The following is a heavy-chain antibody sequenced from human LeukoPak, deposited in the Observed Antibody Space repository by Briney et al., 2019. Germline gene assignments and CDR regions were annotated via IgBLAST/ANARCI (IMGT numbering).Heavy chain of an antibody. V-gene: IGHV3-74*01. CDR1: GFTFSSYW. CDR3: ARVGQQLARYYFDY. CDR2: INSDGSST. J-gene: IGHJ4*02. D-gene: IGHD6-13*01. Sequence: GGSLRLSCAASGFTFSSYWMHWVRQAPGKGLVWVSRINSDGSSTSYADSVKGRFTISRDNAKNTLYLQTNSLRAEDTAVYYCARVGQQLARYYFDYWGQGTLVTVSS.